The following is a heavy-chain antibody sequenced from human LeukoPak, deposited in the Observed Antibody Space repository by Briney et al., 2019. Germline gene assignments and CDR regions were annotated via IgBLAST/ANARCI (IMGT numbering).Heavy chain of an antibody. J-gene: IGHJ4*02. V-gene: IGHV1-24*01. CDR3: ARREMTTPYFDN. D-gene: IGHD5-24*01. Sequence: ASVKVSRKVSGYLLSELSMHWVRQAPGKGLEWMGGFDPEDDDRLSAQKFQGRVTMTEDTSTDTAYMELSSLRSDDTAMYYCARREMTTPYFDNWGQGTLVT. CDR2: FDPEDDDR. CDR1: GYLLSELS.